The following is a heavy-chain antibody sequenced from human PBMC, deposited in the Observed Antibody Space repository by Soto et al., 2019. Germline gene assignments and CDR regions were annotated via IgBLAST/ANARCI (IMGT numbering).Heavy chain of an antibody. CDR1: GGSISSYY. V-gene: IGHV4-59*08. CDR3: ARRWGYSFDY. D-gene: IGHD7-27*01. CDR2: IYYSGST. Sequence: SETLSLTCTVSGGSISSYYWSWIRQPPGKGLEWIGYIYYSGSTNYNPSLKSRVTISVDASKNQFSLKLSSVTAADTAVYYCARRWGYSFDYWGQGTLVTVSS. J-gene: IGHJ4*02.